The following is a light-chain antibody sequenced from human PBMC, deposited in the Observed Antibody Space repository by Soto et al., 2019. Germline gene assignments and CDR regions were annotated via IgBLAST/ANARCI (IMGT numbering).Light chain of an antibody. CDR2: EIS. V-gene: IGLV2-14*01. CDR3: NSYTSSSTLV. J-gene: IGLJ1*01. Sequence: QSALTQPASVSGSPGQSITISCTGTSSDVGGYNYVSWYQQHPGKAPKLIIYEISNRPSGVSNRFSGSKSGNTASLTISGLQAEDEADYYCNSYTSSSTLVFGTGTQLTVL. CDR1: SSDVGGYNY.